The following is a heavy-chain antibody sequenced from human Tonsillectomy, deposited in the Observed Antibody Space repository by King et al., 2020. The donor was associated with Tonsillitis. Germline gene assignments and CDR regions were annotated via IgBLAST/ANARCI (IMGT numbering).Heavy chain of an antibody. CDR1: GFTFTDYY. Sequence: VQLVESGGGLVKPGASLRLSCAASGFTFTDYYMSWIRQAPGKGLEWVAHIGSITTVTYYADSLKGRFTLSRDNAKNSVSLQMNSLRVEDTAVYFCARHHRLNGMDVWGQGTTVTVSS. J-gene: IGHJ6*02. CDR2: IGSITTVT. CDR3: ARHHRLNGMDV. V-gene: IGHV3-11*01.